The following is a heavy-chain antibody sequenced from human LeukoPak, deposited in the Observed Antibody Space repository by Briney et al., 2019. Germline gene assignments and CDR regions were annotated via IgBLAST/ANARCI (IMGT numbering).Heavy chain of an antibody. J-gene: IGHJ4*02. Sequence: GGSLRLSSAASGFTFSSYWMNWVRQAPGKGLEWVSSISSSGSYIYYADAVKGRFTISRDNAKNSLYLQMNSLRAEDTAVYYCAREIFWSGYYSNLHFDYWGRGTQVTVSS. CDR2: ISSSGSYI. V-gene: IGHV3-21*01. D-gene: IGHD3-3*01. CDR1: GFTFSSYW. CDR3: AREIFWSGYYSNLHFDY.